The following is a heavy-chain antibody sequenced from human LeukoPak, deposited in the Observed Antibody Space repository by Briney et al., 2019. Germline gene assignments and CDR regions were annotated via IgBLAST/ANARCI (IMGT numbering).Heavy chain of an antibody. V-gene: IGHV3-48*03. J-gene: IGHJ6*03. CDR2: ISSSGSTI. D-gene: IGHD4/OR15-4a*01. Sequence: PGGSLRLSCAASGFTFSSYEMNWVRQAPGKGLEWVSYISSSGSTIYYADSVKGRFTISRDNSKNTVYLQMNSLRAEDTAVYYCARDQNNYGGYYYYYMDVWGKGTTVTVSS. CDR1: GFTFSSYE. CDR3: ARDQNNYGGYYYYYMDV.